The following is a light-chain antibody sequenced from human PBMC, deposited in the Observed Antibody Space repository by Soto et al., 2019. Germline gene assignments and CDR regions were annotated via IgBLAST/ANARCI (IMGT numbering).Light chain of an antibody. Sequence: QSALTQPASVSGSPGQSITISCTGTSRDVGGYHYVSWYQQHPGKAPKLTISEVSNRPSGVSYRFPGSKSGNTASLTISGLHDEDEADYYCSSYTSSSTLVFGTGTKLTVL. J-gene: IGLJ1*01. CDR1: SRDVGGYHY. CDR3: SSYTSSSTLV. CDR2: EVS. V-gene: IGLV2-14*01.